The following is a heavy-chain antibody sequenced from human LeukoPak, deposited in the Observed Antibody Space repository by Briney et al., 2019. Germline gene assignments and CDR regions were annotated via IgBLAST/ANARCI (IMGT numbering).Heavy chain of an antibody. D-gene: IGHD6-19*01. Sequence: ASVKVSCKASGYTFTSYYMHWVRQAPGQGLEWMGIINPSGGSTIYAQKFQGRVTMTRDTSTSTVYMELSSLRSEDTAVYYCAREDSGGLLDYWGQGTLVTVSS. CDR1: GYTFTSYY. CDR3: AREDSGGLLDY. CDR2: INPSGGST. J-gene: IGHJ4*02. V-gene: IGHV1-46*01.